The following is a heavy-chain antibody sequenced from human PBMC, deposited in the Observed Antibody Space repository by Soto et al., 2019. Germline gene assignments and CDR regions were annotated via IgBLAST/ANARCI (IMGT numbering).Heavy chain of an antibody. V-gene: IGHV1-69*06. D-gene: IGHD5-18*01. CDR1: GGTFSSYA. CDR3: ARGGYSYVFSYFDY. CDR2: VIPIFGTA. Sequence: QVQLVQSGAEVKKPGSSVKVSCKASGGTFSSYAISWVRQAPGQGLEWMGGVIPIFGTANYARKFQGRVTITADKSTSTAYMELSSLRSEDTAVYYCARGGYSYVFSYFDYWGQGTLVTVSS. J-gene: IGHJ4*02.